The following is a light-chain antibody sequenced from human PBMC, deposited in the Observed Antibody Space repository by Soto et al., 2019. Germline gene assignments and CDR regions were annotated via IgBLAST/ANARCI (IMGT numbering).Light chain of an antibody. CDR1: QTVVGSY. J-gene: IGKJ4*01. CDR3: QQYNNSPLT. CDR2: GAT. V-gene: IGKV3-20*01. Sequence: IVFNRSRATRSLFPGVSATLSCRASQTVVGSYLAWHQLRPGQAPRLLISGATTRANGIPDRFNGSGSRADFTLTISRLEPEDFAVYYCQQYNNSPLTFGGGTKVDI.